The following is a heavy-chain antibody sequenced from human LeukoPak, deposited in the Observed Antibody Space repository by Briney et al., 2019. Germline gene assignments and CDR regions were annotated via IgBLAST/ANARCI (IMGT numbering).Heavy chain of an antibody. CDR2: IYDRGPA. CDR3: ARSRQASGLFSS. Sequence: SQTLSLTCTVSGGSIGSGDFYWTWIRQPPGKGLEWIGCIYDRGPAHYNPSLKSRFTISVDRPKNQFFLNVTSLTAADTAVYYCARSRQASGLFSSWGQGTLVVVSS. CDR1: GGSIGSGDFY. J-gene: IGHJ5*02. D-gene: IGHD3-10*01. V-gene: IGHV4-30-2*01.